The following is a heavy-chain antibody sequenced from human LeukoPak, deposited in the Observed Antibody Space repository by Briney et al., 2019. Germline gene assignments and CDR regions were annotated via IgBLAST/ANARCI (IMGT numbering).Heavy chain of an antibody. V-gene: IGHV3-48*03. CDR1: GFTFSSYE. CDR2: ILNSGTTT. J-gene: IGHJ4*02. Sequence: PGGSLRLSCAASGFTFSSYEMNWVRQAPGKGLEWVSYILNSGTTTYYADSVKGRFTISRDNAKKSLYLQMNSLRAEDTGVHYCARDPPDYWGQGILVTVSS. CDR3: ARDPPDY.